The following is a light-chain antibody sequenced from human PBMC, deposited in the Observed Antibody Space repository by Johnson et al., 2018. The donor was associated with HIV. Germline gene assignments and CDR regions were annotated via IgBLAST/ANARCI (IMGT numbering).Light chain of an antibody. CDR2: DNN. J-gene: IGLJ1*01. Sequence: QSVLTQPPSVSAAPGQKVTISCSGSSSNIGSNYVSWYQQLPGTAPKLLIYDNNKRPSGIPDRFSGSKSGTSATLGITGLQTGDEADYYCGTWDSSLNALYVFGTGTKVTVL. CDR1: SSNIGSNY. V-gene: IGLV1-51*01. CDR3: GTWDSSLNALYV.